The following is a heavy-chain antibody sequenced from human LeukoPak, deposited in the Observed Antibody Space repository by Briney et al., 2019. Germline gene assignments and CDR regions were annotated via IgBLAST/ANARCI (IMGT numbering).Heavy chain of an antibody. J-gene: IGHJ4*02. CDR2: IKQDGSEK. Sequence: PGGSLRLSCAASGFTFSGYWMSWVRQAPGKGLEWVANIKQDGSEKYYVDSVKGRFTISRDNAKNSLYLQMNSLRAEDTAVYYCARGPYYDSSGYYYVPLYFDYWGQGTLVTVSS. CDR1: GFTFSGYW. CDR3: ARGPYYDSSGYYYVPLYFDY. D-gene: IGHD3-22*01. V-gene: IGHV3-7*01.